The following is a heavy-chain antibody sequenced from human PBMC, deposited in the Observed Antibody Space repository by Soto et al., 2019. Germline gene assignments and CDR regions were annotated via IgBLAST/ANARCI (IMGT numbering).Heavy chain of an antibody. V-gene: IGHV4-38-2*01. Sequence: SETLSLTCAVSYYSIDRAYYWGWVRQPPGKGLEWIGTIYHDGNTYYNPSLKSRVTLSLDTSKSQFSLNLRSVTAADTAVYYCAGDIAIPCFFFWGQGTLVTVSS. D-gene: IGHD3-10*01. CDR2: IYHDGNT. CDR3: AGDIAIPCFFF. J-gene: IGHJ4*02. CDR1: YYSIDRAYY.